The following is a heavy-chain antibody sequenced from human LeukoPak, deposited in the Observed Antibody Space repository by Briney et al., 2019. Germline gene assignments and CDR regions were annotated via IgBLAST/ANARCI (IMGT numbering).Heavy chain of an antibody. J-gene: IGHJ4*02. D-gene: IGHD3-22*01. CDR2: ISGDNGDT. V-gene: IGHV1-18*01. CDR1: GYTFTNFG. Sequence: GASVKVSCTASGYTFTNFGISWVRQAPGEGLEWMGWISGDNGDTHYAEKLQGRVSMTRDTSTNTAYMELRSLRSDDTAVYYCARALVDYYDSSGYYVSVGYFDYWGQGTLVTVSS. CDR3: ARALVDYYDSSGYYVSVGYFDY.